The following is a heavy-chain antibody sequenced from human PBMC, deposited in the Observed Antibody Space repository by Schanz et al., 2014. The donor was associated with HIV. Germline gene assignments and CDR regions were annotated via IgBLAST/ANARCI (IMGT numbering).Heavy chain of an antibody. CDR1: GFTFSTHW. CDR2: ISSTSSSI. Sequence: EVQVVESGGGLVQPGGSLRLSCAASGFTFSTHWMSWVRQAPGKGLEWISSISSTSSSIYYASSVRGRFSISRDNAKNSLFLQMTSLGDDDTAVYYCARGDPYYFDNWGQGILVSVSP. CDR3: ARGDPYYFDN. V-gene: IGHV3-21*01. J-gene: IGHJ4*02.